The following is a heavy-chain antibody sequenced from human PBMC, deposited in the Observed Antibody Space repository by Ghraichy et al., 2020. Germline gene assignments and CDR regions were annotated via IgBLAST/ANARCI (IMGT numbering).Heavy chain of an antibody. CDR2: IYYSGST. CDR3: ARGGFSLDY. J-gene: IGHJ4*02. Sequence: SETLSLTCAVSDDSISSGFYSWSWIRQPPGKGLEWIGYIYYSGSTYYNPALKSRVTLSVDKSKNQFSLKLTSVSAADTAVYYRARGGFSLDYWGQGTLVTVSS. CDR1: DDSISSGFYS. V-gene: IGHV4-30-2*01.